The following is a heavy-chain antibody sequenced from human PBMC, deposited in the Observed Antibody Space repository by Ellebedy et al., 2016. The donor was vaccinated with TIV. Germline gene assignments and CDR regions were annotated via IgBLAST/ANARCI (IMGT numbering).Heavy chain of an antibody. Sequence: SQTLSLTCAISGDNVSSNSAAWHWIRQSPSRGLEWLGRTYYMSKWYNDYALSVTGRMTISPDTSKNQFSLQLSSVTPGDTAIYYCARSPIATRLIDFWGQGTLVSVSS. CDR3: ARSPIATRLIDF. J-gene: IGHJ4*02. CDR2: TYYMSKWYN. CDR1: GDNVSSNSAA. V-gene: IGHV6-1*01. D-gene: IGHD6-6*01.